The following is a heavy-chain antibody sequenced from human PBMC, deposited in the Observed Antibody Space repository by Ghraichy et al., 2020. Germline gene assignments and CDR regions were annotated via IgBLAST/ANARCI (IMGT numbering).Heavy chain of an antibody. D-gene: IGHD3-10*01. J-gene: IGHJ4*02. Sequence: GASLRLSCAASGFTLTSYWMFWVRQAPGKGLEWVANIRHDSSVKSYVDSVKGRFTVSRDNAKNSLYLQMNSLRVDDTAVYYCGRGRGNTVVDYWGQGNLVTVSS. CDR1: GFTLTSYW. CDR2: IRHDSSVK. V-gene: IGHV3-7*01. CDR3: GRGRGNTVVDY.